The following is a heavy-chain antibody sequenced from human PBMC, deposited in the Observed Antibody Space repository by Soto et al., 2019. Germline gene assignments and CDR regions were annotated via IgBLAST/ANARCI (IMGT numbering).Heavy chain of an antibody. Sequence: QVQLQESGPGLVKPSETLSLTCTVSGGSVSSGSYYWSWIRQPPGKGLEWIGYIYYSGSTNYNPSLMSRVPISVDTTKNQCSLKLSSVTAADTAVYYCARDSSCWYIGDYYYGMDVWGQGTTVTVSS. J-gene: IGHJ6*02. CDR3: ARDSSCWYIGDYYYGMDV. CDR2: IYYSGST. CDR1: GGSVSSGSYY. V-gene: IGHV4-61*01. D-gene: IGHD6-13*01.